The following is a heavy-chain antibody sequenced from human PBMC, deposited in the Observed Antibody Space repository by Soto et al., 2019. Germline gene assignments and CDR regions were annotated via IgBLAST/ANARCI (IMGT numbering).Heavy chain of an antibody. J-gene: IGHJ6*04. Sequence: QVQLVQSGAEVKKPGASVKVSCKSSGYPFTHYGITWVRQAPGQGLEWMGWISPYNGNTNYGQTLQGRVTLTTDTSTSTVYMELRSLRYDDTAVYYCARDQYVDRRYYYGIDVWGKGTTVTVAS. CDR3: ARDQYVDRRYYYGIDV. D-gene: IGHD1-20*01. CDR1: GYPFTHYG. CDR2: ISPYNGNT. V-gene: IGHV1-18*01.